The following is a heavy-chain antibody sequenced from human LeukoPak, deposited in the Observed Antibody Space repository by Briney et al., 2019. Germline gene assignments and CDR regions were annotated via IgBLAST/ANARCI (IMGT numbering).Heavy chain of an antibody. CDR2: IYYSGST. Sequence: SETLSLTCTVSGGSISSYYWSWIRQPPGKGLEWIGDIYYSGSTNYNPSLKSRVTVSVDTSKNQFSLKLSSVTAADTAVYYCARALAITMVRGATFDYWGQGTLVTVSS. CDR3: ARALAITMVRGATFDY. CDR1: GGSISSYY. D-gene: IGHD3-10*01. V-gene: IGHV4-59*01. J-gene: IGHJ4*02.